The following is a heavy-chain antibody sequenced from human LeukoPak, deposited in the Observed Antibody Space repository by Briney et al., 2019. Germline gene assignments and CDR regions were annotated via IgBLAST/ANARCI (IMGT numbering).Heavy chain of an antibody. J-gene: IGHJ4*02. D-gene: IGHD6-19*01. V-gene: IGHV4-39*01. CDR1: GGSISSSSYY. CDR3: ARQPKTVIAVAGNFDY. Sequence: SETLSLTCTVSGGSISSSSYYWGWVRQPPGKGLGWVGSIYYSGSTYYNPSLKSRVTISVDTSKNQFSLKLSSVTAADTAVYYCARQPKTVIAVAGNFDYWGQGTLVTVSS. CDR2: IYYSGST.